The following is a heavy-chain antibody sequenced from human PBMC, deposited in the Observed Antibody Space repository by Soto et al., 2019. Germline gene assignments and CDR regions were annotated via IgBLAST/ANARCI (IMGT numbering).Heavy chain of an antibody. CDR2: IYYSGST. V-gene: IGHV4-30-4*01. Sequence: QVQLQESGPGPVKPSQTLSLTCTVSGGSISSGDYYWSWIRQPPGKGLEWIGYIYYSGSTYYNPSLKSRVTISVDTSKNQFSLKLSSVTAADTAVYYCATSVLLWFGEYDYWGQGTLVTVSS. J-gene: IGHJ4*02. CDR3: ATSVLLWFGEYDY. D-gene: IGHD3-10*01. CDR1: GGSISSGDYY.